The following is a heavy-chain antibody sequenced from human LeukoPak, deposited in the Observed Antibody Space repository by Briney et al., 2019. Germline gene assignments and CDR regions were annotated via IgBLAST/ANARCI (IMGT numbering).Heavy chain of an antibody. V-gene: IGHV3-23*01. CDR3: AKAKRRVPAASPTFDY. CDR1: GFTFSSYA. D-gene: IGHD2-2*01. Sequence: GGSLRLSCAVSGFTFSSYAMRWVRQAPGKGLEWVSAVRCSGGNTYYADSVKGRFTISRDNSKNTLYLQMNSLRAEDTAVYYCAKAKRRVPAASPTFDYWGQGTLVTVSS. CDR2: VRCSGGNT. J-gene: IGHJ4*02.